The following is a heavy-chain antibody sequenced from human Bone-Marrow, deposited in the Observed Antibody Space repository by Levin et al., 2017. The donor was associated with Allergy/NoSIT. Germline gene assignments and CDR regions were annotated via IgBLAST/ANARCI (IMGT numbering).Heavy chain of an antibody. CDR1: GFRFSDYD. CDR3: ARDFRWLVDY. D-gene: IGHD5-24*01. J-gene: IGHJ4*02. Sequence: GGSLRLSCATSGFRFSDYDMHGVRQTPGKGPEWLGYIAKDETTIYYSDSVRGRFTLSRDKSKGTVDLQMNSLRTEDSALYYCARDFRWLVDYWGQGTAVTVSS. CDR2: IAKDETTI. V-gene: IGHV3-30*02.